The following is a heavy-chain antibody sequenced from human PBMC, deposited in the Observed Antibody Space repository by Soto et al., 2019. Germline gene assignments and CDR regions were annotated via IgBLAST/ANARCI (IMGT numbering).Heavy chain of an antibody. CDR1: GFTFSSYG. V-gene: IGHV3-30*18. D-gene: IGHD3-3*01. Sequence: GGSLRLSCAASGFTFSSYGMHWVRQAPGKGLEWVAVISYDGSNKYYADSVKGRFTISRDNSKNTLYLQMNSLRAEDTAVYYCAKAKRFLEWFTAPDYWGQGTLVTVSS. CDR2: ISYDGSNK. CDR3: AKAKRFLEWFTAPDY. J-gene: IGHJ4*02.